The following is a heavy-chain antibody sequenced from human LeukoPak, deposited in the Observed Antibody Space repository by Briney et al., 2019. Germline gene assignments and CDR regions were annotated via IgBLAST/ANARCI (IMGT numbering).Heavy chain of an antibody. D-gene: IGHD2-15*01. CDR1: GYSFTSYW. J-gene: IGHJ4*02. CDR3: ARQGTSGPNQEGYFDY. Sequence: GESLKISCKGSGYSFTSYWIGWVRQMPGKGLEWMGIIYPGDSDTRYSPSFQGQVTISADKSISTAYLQWSSLKASDTAMYYCARQGTSGPNQEGYFDYWGQGTLVTVSS. CDR2: IYPGDSDT. V-gene: IGHV5-51*01.